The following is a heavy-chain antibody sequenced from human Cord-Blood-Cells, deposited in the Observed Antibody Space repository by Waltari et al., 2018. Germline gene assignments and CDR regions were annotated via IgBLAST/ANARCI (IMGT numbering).Heavy chain of an antibody. CDR3: ARKTGDRDAFDI. D-gene: IGHD7-27*01. V-gene: IGHV4-4*02. J-gene: IGHJ3*02. CDR2: IYHSGST. CDR1: GGPISSSTW. Sequence: QVQLQESGPGLVKPSGTLSLTCAVSGGPISSSTWWRRVRQPPGKGLEWIGEIYHSGSTNYNPSLKSRVTISVDKSKNQFSLKLSSVTAADTAVYYCARKTGDRDAFDIWGQGTMVTVSS.